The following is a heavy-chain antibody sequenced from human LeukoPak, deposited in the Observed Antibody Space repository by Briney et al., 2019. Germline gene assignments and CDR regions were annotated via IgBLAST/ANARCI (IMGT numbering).Heavy chain of an antibody. CDR1: GGSISSSSYY. J-gene: IGHJ4*02. CDR2: IYYSGST. V-gene: IGHV4-39*01. CDR3: GRRGYYDSVEDY. D-gene: IGHD3-22*01. Sequence: SETLSLTCTVSGGSISSSSYYWGWIRQPPGKGLEWIGSIYYSGSTYYNPSLKSRVTISVDTSKNQFSLKLSSVTAADTAVYYCGRRGYYDSVEDYWGQGTLVTVSS.